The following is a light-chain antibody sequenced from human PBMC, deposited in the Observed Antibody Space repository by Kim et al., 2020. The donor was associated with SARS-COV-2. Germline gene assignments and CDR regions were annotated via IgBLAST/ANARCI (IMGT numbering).Light chain of an antibody. V-gene: IGLV1-40*01. CDR3: QSYDNSLRGYV. CDR1: SSNIGAGFD. Sequence: QGVTISSTGSSSNIGAGFDVHWYQHLPGTAPKLLIFDNTNRPSGVPDRFSGSKSGTSASLAITGLQVEDEAEYYCQSYDNSLRGYVFGTGTKVTVL. CDR2: DNT. J-gene: IGLJ1*01.